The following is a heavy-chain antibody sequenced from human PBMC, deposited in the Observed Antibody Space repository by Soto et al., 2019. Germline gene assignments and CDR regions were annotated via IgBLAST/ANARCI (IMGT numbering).Heavy chain of an antibody. J-gene: IGHJ4*02. CDR2: IGAGGSPI. V-gene: IGHV3-48*02. CDR3: ARDSDHSFDY. CDR1: GFSFRAYS. Sequence: EVQLVESGGGLVQPGGSLRLSCAASGFSFRAYSMNWVRQAPGMGLEWVSYIGAGGSPINYADSVKGRFTISSDNAKNSLYLQLNSLRDGDTAVYYCARDSDHSFDYWGQGTLVTVSS.